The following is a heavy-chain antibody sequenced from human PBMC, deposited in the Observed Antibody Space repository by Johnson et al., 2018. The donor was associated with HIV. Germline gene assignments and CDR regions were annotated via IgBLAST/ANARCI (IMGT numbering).Heavy chain of an antibody. V-gene: IGHV3-23*05. Sequence: VQLVESGGGLVQPGGSLRLSCAASGFSFSNYAMSWVRQAPGKGLEWVSVIYSSGSTYYTDFVKDRFIIYRDNSKNTLYLQMNSLRAEDTAVYYCARGANSGSYFGAFDIWGQGTMVTVSS. CDR1: GFSFSNYA. D-gene: IGHD1-26*01. J-gene: IGHJ3*02. CDR3: ARGANSGSYFGAFDI. CDR2: IYSSGST.